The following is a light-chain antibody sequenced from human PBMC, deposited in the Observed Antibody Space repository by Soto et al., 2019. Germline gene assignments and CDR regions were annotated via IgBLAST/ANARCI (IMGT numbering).Light chain of an antibody. V-gene: IGKV1-39*01. CDR2: AAT. CDR1: QTISGY. CDR3: QQSYSIPLT. Sequence: DIQMTQSPSSLSASVGDRVTITCRASQTISGYLSWYQQKPGKAPKLLIYAATDLQSGVPSRYSGSGSGTDFSLTINSLQPEDFATYYGQQSYSIPLTFGQGTRLE. J-gene: IGKJ5*01.